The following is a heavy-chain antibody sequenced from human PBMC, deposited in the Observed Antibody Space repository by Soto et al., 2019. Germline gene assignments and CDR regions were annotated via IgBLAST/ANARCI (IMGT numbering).Heavy chain of an antibody. V-gene: IGHV3-48*04. Sequence: GGSLRLSCAASGFTFSSYSMNWVRQAPGKGLEWVSYISSSSSTIYYADSVKGRFTISRDNAKNSLYLQMNSLRAEDTAVYYCAGDYYYYYMDVWGKGTTVTVSS. CDR3: AGDYYYYYMDV. CDR1: GFTFSSYS. J-gene: IGHJ6*03. CDR2: ISSSSSTI.